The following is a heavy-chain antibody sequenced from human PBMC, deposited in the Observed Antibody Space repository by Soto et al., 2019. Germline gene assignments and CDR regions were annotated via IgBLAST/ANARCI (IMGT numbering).Heavy chain of an antibody. Sequence: LRLSCAASGFTLSSHAMTWVRQAPGKGLEWVSVISYSGETTFYADSVRGRFTIFRDNSKNTLDLQMNSLRAEDTAVYYCVRAKQNVLLHVYRIDVWGQGTAVTVSS. CDR1: GFTLSSHA. CDR3: VRAKQNVLLHVYRIDV. CDR2: ISYSGETT. D-gene: IGHD3-22*01. J-gene: IGHJ6*02. V-gene: IGHV3-23*01.